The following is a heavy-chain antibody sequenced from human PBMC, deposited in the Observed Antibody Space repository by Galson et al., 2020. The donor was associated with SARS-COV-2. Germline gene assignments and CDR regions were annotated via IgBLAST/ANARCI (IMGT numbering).Heavy chain of an antibody. D-gene: IGHD2-2*01. CDR3: ARGYVKADF. V-gene: IGHV3-11*01. Sequence: KIGESLKISCVASVFNFSDYYMTWIRQAPGKGLEWISYISGSERSLYNAAAVKGRFTISRDNAKNSFFLQMNNLRGDDTAVYYCARGYVKADFWGRGTLVTVSS. CDR2: ISGSERSL. J-gene: IGHJ2*01. CDR1: VFNFSDYY.